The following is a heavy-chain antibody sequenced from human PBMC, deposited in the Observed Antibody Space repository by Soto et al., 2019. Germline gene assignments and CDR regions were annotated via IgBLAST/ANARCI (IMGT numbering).Heavy chain of an antibody. CDR2: INHSGST. Sequence: SETLSLTCAVYGGSFSVYYWSWIRQPPGKGLEWIGEINHSGSTNYNPSLKSRVTISVDTSKNQFSLKLSSVTAADTAVYYCASSGGYYDYVWGSYHRRAFDIWGQGTMVTVSS. CDR1: GGSFSVYY. V-gene: IGHV4-34*01. CDR3: ASSGGYYDYVWGSYHRRAFDI. D-gene: IGHD3-16*01. J-gene: IGHJ3*02.